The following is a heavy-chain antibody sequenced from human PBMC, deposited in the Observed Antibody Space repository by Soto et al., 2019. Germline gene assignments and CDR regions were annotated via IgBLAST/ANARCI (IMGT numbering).Heavy chain of an antibody. D-gene: IGHD4-17*01. CDR2: IYYSGST. V-gene: IGHV4-59*08. Sequence: QVQLQESGPGLVKPSETLSLTCTVSGGSISSYYWSWIRQPPGKGLEWIGYIYYSGSTNYNPSLTSRVTISVETSKNQFSLKLSSVTAADTAVYYCARHYGDYGIYWYFDLWGRGTLVTVSS. CDR3: ARHYGDYGIYWYFDL. CDR1: GGSISSYY. J-gene: IGHJ2*01.